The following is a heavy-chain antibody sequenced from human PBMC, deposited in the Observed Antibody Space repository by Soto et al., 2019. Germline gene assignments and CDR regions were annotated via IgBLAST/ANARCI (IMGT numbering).Heavy chain of an antibody. D-gene: IGHD1-7*01. Sequence: GASVKVSCKVSGYSLAELSMHWVRQAPGKGLEGMGGFDPEDGETIYAQKFQGRVTMTEDTSTDTAYMELSSLRSEDTAVYYCARPSYNWNYNRTIAMPYFDYWGQGTLVTVSS. CDR2: FDPEDGET. CDR3: ARPSYNWNYNRTIAMPYFDY. J-gene: IGHJ4*02. CDR1: GYSLAELS. V-gene: IGHV1-24*01.